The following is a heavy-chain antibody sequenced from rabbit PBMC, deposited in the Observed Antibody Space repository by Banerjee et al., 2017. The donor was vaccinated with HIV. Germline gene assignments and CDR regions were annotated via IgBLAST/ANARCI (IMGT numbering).Heavy chain of an antibody. D-gene: IGHD8-1*01. CDR3: ARYYVGGGAGGTYAASL. CDR2: IYTGSSGNT. J-gene: IGHJ6*01. Sequence: QEQLEESGGGLVKPEGSLTLTCTASGFDLSSAYDMYWVRQAPGKGLEWIACIYTGSSGNTYYANWAKGRFTISKTSSTTVTLQMTSLTAADTATYFCARYYVGGGAGGTYAASLWGPGTLVTVS. V-gene: IGHV1S45*01. CDR1: GFDLSSAYD.